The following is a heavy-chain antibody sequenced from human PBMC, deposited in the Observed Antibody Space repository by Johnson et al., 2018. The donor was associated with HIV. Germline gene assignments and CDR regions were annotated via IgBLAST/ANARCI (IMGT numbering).Heavy chain of an antibody. V-gene: IGHV3-66*01. CDR2: IYRGGST. J-gene: IGHJ3*02. D-gene: IGHD3-16*01. CDR3: ALVLGALPGAFDI. CDR1: GFTVSSNY. Sequence: MQLVESGGGLVQPGGSLRLSCAAPGFTVSSNYMSWVRQAPGKGLEWVSVIYRGGSTYYPDSVKGRFTISRDNSKNTLYIQMNSLRAEDTAVYYCALVLGALPGAFDIWGQGTLVTVSS.